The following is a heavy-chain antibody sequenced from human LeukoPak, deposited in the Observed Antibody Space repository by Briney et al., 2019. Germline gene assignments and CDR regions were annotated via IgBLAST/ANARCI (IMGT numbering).Heavy chain of an antibody. CDR3: AYHRSPSSYGDPDYGMDV. CDR1: GCTFSSYS. D-gene: IGHD4-17*01. J-gene: IGHJ6*02. Sequence: GGSLRLSCAASGCTFSSYSMNWVRQAPGKGLEWVSSINSSSSYIYYADSVKGRFTISRDNAKNSLYLQMNSLRAEDTAVYYCAYHRSPSSYGDPDYGMDVWGQGTTVTVSS. V-gene: IGHV3-21*01. CDR2: INSSSSYI.